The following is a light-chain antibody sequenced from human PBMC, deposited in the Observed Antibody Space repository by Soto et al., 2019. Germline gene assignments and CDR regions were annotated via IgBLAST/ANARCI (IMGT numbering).Light chain of an antibody. J-gene: IGKJ5*01. CDR1: QSVSSN. V-gene: IGKV3-15*01. CDR3: QQYFSYLIT. CDR2: GAS. Sequence: EIVMSQSPATLSVSPGGRATLSCRASQSVSSNLAWYQQKPGQAPSLLTYGASTRASGTPARFSGSGSGTEFTLTISCLQSEDFATYYCQQYFSYLITFGEGTRLEIK.